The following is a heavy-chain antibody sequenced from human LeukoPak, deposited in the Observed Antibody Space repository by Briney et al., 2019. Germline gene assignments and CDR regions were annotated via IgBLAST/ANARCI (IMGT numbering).Heavy chain of an antibody. CDR1: GFSISSYY. V-gene: IGHV4-59*01. CDR2: IYYSGST. Sequence: PSETLSLTCTVSGFSISSYYWSWVRQPPGKGLEWIGYIYYSGSTNYNPSLKSRVTISVHTSKNQFSLNLTSVTAADTAVYYCTRGGGYGDYVNWGQGTLVTVSS. CDR3: TRGGGYGDYVN. D-gene: IGHD4-17*01. J-gene: IGHJ4*02.